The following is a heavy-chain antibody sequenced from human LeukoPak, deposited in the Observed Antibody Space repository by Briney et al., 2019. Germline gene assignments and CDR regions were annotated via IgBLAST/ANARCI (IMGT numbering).Heavy chain of an antibody. CDR2: ISYDGSNK. D-gene: IGHD3-22*01. CDR3: AKQADYYDSSGRDDYFDY. Sequence: PGGSLRLSCAASGFTFSSYGMHWVRQAPGKGLEGGAVISYDGSNKYYADSVKGRFTISRDNSKNTLYLQMNSLRAEDTAVYYCAKQADYYDSSGRDDYFDYWGQGTLVTVSS. CDR1: GFTFSSYG. V-gene: IGHV3-30*18. J-gene: IGHJ4*02.